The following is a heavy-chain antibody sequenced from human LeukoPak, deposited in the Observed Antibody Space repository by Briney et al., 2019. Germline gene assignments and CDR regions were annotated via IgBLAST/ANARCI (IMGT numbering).Heavy chain of an antibody. V-gene: IGHV3-7*01. Sequence: PGGSLRLSCVASGFTFSIYWMSWVRQAPGKGLEWVANIKQDGSEKNFVDSVKGRFTISRDNAKNSLYLQMNSLRAEDTAVYYCARGLNWFDPWGQGTLVTVSS. J-gene: IGHJ5*02. CDR1: GFTFSIYW. CDR2: IKQDGSEK. D-gene: IGHD3-16*01. CDR3: ARGLNWFDP.